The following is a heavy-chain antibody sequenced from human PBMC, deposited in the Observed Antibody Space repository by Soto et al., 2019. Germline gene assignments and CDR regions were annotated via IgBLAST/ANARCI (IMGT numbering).Heavy chain of an antibody. CDR1: GFTFSSYS. D-gene: IGHD3-16*01. CDR2: ISSSSSYI. J-gene: IGHJ6*02. Sequence: EVQLVESGGGLVKPGGSLRLSCAASGFTFSSYSINWFRQAPGKGLEWVSSISSSSSYIYYADSVKGRFTISSDNAKNSLDLQMNSLRAEDTAVYYCASEQGAGGRDVWGQGTTVTVSS. V-gene: IGHV3-21*01. CDR3: ASEQGAGGRDV.